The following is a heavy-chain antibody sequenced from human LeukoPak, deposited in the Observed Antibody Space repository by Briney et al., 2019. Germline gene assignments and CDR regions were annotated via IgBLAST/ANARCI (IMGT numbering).Heavy chain of an antibody. CDR1: GYTFTHYY. D-gene: IGHD3-10*01. CDR3: ARDRLADDTIRGADGFDI. V-gene: IGHV1-2*04. Sequence: GASVKVSCKASGYTFTHYYIHWVRQAPGQGLEWMGWINPNSGSTRYAQQFQGWVTMTRDTSISTAYMEMSSLRSDDTAVYYCARDRLADDTIRGADGFDIWGQGTIVTVSS. CDR2: INPNSGST. J-gene: IGHJ3*02.